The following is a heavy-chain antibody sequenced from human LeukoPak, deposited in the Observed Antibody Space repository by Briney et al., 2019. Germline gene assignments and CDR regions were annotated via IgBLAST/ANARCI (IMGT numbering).Heavy chain of an antibody. J-gene: IGHJ4*02. CDR1: GGSISSYY. Sequence: SETLSLTCTVSGGSISSYYWSWIRQPPGKGLEWIGYIYYSGSTNYNPSLKSRVTISVDTSKNQFSLKLSSVTAADTAVYYCARQRGGAAAGAWAPFDYWGQGTLVTVSS. CDR3: ARQRGGAAAGAWAPFDY. CDR2: IYYSGST. V-gene: IGHV4-59*01. D-gene: IGHD6-13*01.